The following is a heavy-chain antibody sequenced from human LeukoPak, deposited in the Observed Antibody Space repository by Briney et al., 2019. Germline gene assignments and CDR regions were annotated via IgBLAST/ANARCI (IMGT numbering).Heavy chain of an antibody. V-gene: IGHV1-18*01. D-gene: IGHD1-26*01. CDR3: ARFLRVGATITPSDY. CDR1: GYTFTSYG. Sequence: GASVKVSCKASGYTFTSYGISWVRQAPGQGLEWMGWISAYNGNTNYAQKFQGRVTMTRDTSISTAYMELSRLRSDDTAVYYCARFLRVGATITPSDYWGQGTLVTVSS. CDR2: ISAYNGNT. J-gene: IGHJ4*02.